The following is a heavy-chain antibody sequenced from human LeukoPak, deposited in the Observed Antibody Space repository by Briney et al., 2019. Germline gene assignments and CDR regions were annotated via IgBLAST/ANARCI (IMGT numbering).Heavy chain of an antibody. CDR1: GGTFSSYA. V-gene: IGHV1-69*04. J-gene: IGHJ5*02. Sequence: ASVKVSCKASGGTFSSYAISWVRQAPGQGLEWMGRIIPILGIANYAQKFQGRVTITADKSTSTAYMELSSLRSEDTAVYYCARGPGYCSGGSCYSARFDPWGQGTLVTVSS. CDR2: IIPILGIA. D-gene: IGHD2-15*01. CDR3: ARGPGYCSGGSCYSARFDP.